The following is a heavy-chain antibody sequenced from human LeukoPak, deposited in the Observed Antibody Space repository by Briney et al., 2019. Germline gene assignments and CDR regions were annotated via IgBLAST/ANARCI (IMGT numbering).Heavy chain of an antibody. D-gene: IGHD2-15*01. Sequence: PSETLSLTCTLSGGSMNGYYWTWIRQPAGKGLEWIGRIHTSGSSNSNPSLKSRLTMSVDSSKNQFSLKLNSVTAADTAVYYCARDFNAATFGYWGQGTLVTVSS. CDR2: IHTSGSS. CDR1: GGSMNGYY. V-gene: IGHV4-4*07. CDR3: ARDFNAATFGY. J-gene: IGHJ4*02.